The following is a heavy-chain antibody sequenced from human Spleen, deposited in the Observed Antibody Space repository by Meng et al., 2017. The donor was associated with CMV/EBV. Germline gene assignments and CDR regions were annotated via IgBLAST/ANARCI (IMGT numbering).Heavy chain of an antibody. CDR1: GFTFSGCG. J-gene: IGHJ4*02. CDR2: IRYDGSNK. V-gene: IGHV3-30*02. CDR3: AKKQQWLEYYVDY. Sequence: ASGFTFSGCGMRWVRQAPGKGLEWVAFIRYDGSNKYYADSVKGRFTISRDNSKNTLYLQMNSLRAEDTAVYYCAKKQQWLEYYVDYWGQGTLVTVSS. D-gene: IGHD6-19*01.